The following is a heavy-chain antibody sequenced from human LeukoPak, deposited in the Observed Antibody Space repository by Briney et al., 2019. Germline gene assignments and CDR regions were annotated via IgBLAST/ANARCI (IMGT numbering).Heavy chain of an antibody. CDR1: GFTFSNAW. D-gene: IGHD1-26*01. Sequence: GGSLRLSCAASGFTFSNAWMSWVRQAPGKGLEWVGRIKSKTDGGTTDYAAPVKGRFTISSDDSKNTLYLQMNSLKTEDTAVYYCTTDTYSGSSHGGYWGQGTLVTVSS. V-gene: IGHV3-15*01. CDR2: IKSKTDGGTT. J-gene: IGHJ4*02. CDR3: TTDTYSGSSHGGY.